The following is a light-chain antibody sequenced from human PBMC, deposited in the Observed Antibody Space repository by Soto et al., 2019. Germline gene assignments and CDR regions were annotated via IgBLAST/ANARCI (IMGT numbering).Light chain of an antibody. CDR3: SSYTDSISLEV. V-gene: IGLV2-14*01. Sequence: QSALTQPASVSGSPGQSITISCTGTSSDIGSYNYVSWYQQHPGKAPKLLIYEVSYRPSGVSNRFSGSKSGNTASLTISGLQAEDEGDYYCSSYTDSISLEVFGTGTKLTVL. CDR1: SSDIGSYNY. CDR2: EVS. J-gene: IGLJ1*01.